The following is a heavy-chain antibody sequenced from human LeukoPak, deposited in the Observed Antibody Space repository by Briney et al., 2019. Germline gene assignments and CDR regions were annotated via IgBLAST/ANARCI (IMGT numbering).Heavy chain of an antibody. D-gene: IGHD3-3*01. V-gene: IGHV1-18*01. CDR3: ARALSDDFWSGYQDH. CDR1: GCRFISYG. J-gene: IGHJ4*02. CDR2: VSAYNGNT. Sequence: GASVKVSCKASGCRFISYGCSWVRQAPGQGLEWMGGVSAYNGNTNYAQKFQGRVTMTTDTSTSTVYMEVRSLRSDDTAVYYCARALSDDFWSGYQDHWGQGTLVTVSS.